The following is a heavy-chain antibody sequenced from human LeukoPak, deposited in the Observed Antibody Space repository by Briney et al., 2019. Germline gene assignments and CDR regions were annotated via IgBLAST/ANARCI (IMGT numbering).Heavy chain of an antibody. D-gene: IGHD3-22*01. Sequence: PGGSLRLSCAASGFTFSDYYMSWIRQAPGKGQEWVSYISSSGSTIYYADSVKGRFTISRANAKNSLYLQMHSLRAEDTAVYYCASNYDYYDSSGQLDIWGQGTMVTVSS. J-gene: IGHJ3*02. CDR2: ISSSGSTI. CDR1: GFTFSDYY. V-gene: IGHV3-11*04. CDR3: ASNYDYYDSSGQLDI.